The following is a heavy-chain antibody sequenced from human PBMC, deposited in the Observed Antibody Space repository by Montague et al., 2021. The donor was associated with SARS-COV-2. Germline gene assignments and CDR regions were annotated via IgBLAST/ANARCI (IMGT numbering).Heavy chain of an antibody. CDR2: IHHSGST. V-gene: IGHV4-4*02. J-gene: IGHJ6*02. D-gene: IGHD2-2*01. Sequence: SETLSLTCAVSGGSISSSNWWSWVRHPPGKGLEWFGEIHHSGSTNYNQSLQSRVTMSVDKSKNQFSLRLSSVTAADTAVYFCARESDCSSSSCLSFYYYNGMDVWGQGTTVTVSS. CDR1: GGSISSSNW. CDR3: ARESDCSSSSCLSFYYYNGMDV.